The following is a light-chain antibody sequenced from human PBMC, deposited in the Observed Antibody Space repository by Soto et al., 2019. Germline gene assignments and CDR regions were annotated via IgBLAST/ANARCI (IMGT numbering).Light chain of an antibody. CDR3: QQYNKWPLT. Sequence: IVMTQSPATLSVSPGERATLSCRASQSVSSNLAWYQQKPGQAPRLLIYATSTRPTGIPARFSGSGSGTEFTLTISGRQSVDVAIYYCQQYNKWPLTCDQRTRLQIK. CDR1: QSVSSN. CDR2: ATS. V-gene: IGKV3-15*01. J-gene: IGKJ5*01.